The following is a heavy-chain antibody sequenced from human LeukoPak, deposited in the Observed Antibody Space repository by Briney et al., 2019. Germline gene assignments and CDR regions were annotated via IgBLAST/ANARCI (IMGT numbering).Heavy chain of an antibody. V-gene: IGHV3-9*01. CDR1: GFTFSTHS. J-gene: IGHJ4*02. Sequence: SGGSLRLSCAASGFTFSTHSMNWVRQAPGKGLEWVSGISWNSGSIGYADSVKGRFTISRDNAKNSLYLQMNSLRAEDTALYYCAKDNYYDSSGPGGYWGQGTLVTVSS. CDR2: ISWNSGSI. D-gene: IGHD3-22*01. CDR3: AKDNYYDSSGPGGY.